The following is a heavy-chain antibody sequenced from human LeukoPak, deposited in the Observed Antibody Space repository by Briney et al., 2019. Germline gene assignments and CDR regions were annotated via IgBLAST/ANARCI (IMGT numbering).Heavy chain of an antibody. CDR3: AIEWKQLVVSRGWFDP. CDR1: GFTFSSYA. Sequence: GGSLRLSCAASGFTFSSYAMSWVRQAPGKGLEWVSAISGSGGSTYYADSVKGRFTISRDNSKNTLYLQMNSLRAEDTAVYYCAIEWKQLVVSRGWFDPWGQGTLVTVSS. J-gene: IGHJ5*02. CDR2: ISGSGGST. D-gene: IGHD6-6*01. V-gene: IGHV3-23*01.